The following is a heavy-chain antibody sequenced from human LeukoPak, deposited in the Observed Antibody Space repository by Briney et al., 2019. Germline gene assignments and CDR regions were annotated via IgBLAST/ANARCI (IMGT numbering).Heavy chain of an antibody. CDR2: IYYSGST. Sequence: SETLSLTCTVSGGSISSYYWSWIRQPPGKGLEWIGYIYYSGSTNYNPSLKSRVTISVDTSKNQFSLKLSSVTAADTAVYYCARQRRQRIAAAGGYYFDYWGQGTLVTVSS. J-gene: IGHJ4*02. D-gene: IGHD6-13*01. CDR1: GGSISSYY. V-gene: IGHV4-59*08. CDR3: ARQRRQRIAAAGGYYFDY.